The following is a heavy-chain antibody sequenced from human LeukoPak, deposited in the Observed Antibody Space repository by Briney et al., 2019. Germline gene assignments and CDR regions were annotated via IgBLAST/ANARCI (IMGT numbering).Heavy chain of an antibody. CDR3: AKDPVEFCSGGSCPRFDP. Sequence: ASVKVSCKASGYTFTSYAMNWVRQAPGQGLEWMGWINTNTGNPTYAQGFTGRFVFSLDTSVSTAYLQISSLKAEDTAVYYCAKDPVEFCSGGSCPRFDPWGQGTLVTVSS. D-gene: IGHD2-15*01. CDR2: INTNTGNP. CDR1: GYTFTSYA. V-gene: IGHV7-4-1*02. J-gene: IGHJ5*02.